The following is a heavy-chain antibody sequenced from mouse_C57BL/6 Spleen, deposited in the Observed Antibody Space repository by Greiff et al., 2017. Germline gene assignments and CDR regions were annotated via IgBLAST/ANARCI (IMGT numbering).Heavy chain of an antibody. CDR2: IYPGDGDT. Sequence: VQLKESGAELVKPGASVKISCKASGYAFSSYWMNWVKQRPGKGLEWIGQIYPGDGDTNYNGQFKGKATLTADKSSSTAYMQLSSLTSEDSAVYFCASIYYSIPFAYWGQGTLVTVSA. V-gene: IGHV1-80*01. J-gene: IGHJ3*01. D-gene: IGHD2-5*01. CDR3: ASIYYSIPFAY. CDR1: GYAFSSYW.